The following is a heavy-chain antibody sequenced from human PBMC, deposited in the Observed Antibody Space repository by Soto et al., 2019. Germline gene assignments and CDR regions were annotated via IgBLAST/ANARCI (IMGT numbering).Heavy chain of an antibody. CDR3: AKVGIYSNYNYFDF. CDR2: VSTDGSDR. Sequence: QVLLVQSGGGVVKPGKSLRLSCAASGFRFRAYGIHWVRQAPGKGLEWVAAVSTDGSDRDYADTVKGRFTVYRDNSKDTAFLQMDSLRRDDTAVYYCAKVGIYSNYNYFDFWGQGTLVTVSS. CDR1: GFRFRAYG. J-gene: IGHJ4*02. V-gene: IGHV3-30*18. D-gene: IGHD4-4*01.